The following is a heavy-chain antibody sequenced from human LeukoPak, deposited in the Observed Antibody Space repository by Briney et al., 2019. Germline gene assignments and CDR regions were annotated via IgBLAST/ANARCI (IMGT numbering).Heavy chain of an antibody. CDR1: GYTFTSYG. V-gene: IGHV1-2*02. J-gene: IGHJ3*02. Sequence: ASVKVSCKASGYTFTSYGISWVRQAPGQGLEWMGWINPNSGGTNYAQKFQGRVTMTRDTSISTAYMELSRLRSDDTAVYYCARDSVPYDILTGYYIGAFGIWGQGTMVTVSS. CDR2: INPNSGGT. D-gene: IGHD3-9*01. CDR3: ARDSVPYDILTGYYIGAFGI.